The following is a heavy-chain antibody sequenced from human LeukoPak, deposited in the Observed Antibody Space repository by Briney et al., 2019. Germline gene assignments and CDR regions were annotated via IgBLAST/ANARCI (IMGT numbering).Heavy chain of an antibody. CDR3: AREYVDIVPMGSFDY. CDR2: IKQDGSEK. D-gene: IGHD5-12*01. V-gene: IGHV3-7*01. Sequence: GGSLRLSCAASGFTFSSYWMNWVRQAPGKGLEWVANIKQDGSEKYYVDSVKGRFTISRDNAKNSLYLQMNSLRVEDTAVYYCAREYVDIVPMGSFDYWGQGTLVTVSA. J-gene: IGHJ4*02. CDR1: GFTFSSYW.